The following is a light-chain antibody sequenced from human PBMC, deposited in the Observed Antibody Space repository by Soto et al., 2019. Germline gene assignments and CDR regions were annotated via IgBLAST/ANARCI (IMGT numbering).Light chain of an antibody. CDR3: SSYTTSSTVV. Sequence: QPVLTQPPSVSGAPGQRVTISCTGSSSNIGAGYDVHWYQQLPGTAPKLLIYGNSNRPSGVPDRFSGSKSGNTASLTISGLQPEDEADYYCSSYTTSSTVVFGTGTKLTVL. J-gene: IGLJ1*01. CDR2: GNS. CDR1: SSNIGAGYD. V-gene: IGLV1-40*01.